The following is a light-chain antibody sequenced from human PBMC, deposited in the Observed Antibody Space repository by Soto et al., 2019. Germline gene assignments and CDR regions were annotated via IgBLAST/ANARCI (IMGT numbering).Light chain of an antibody. Sequence: EIVLTQSPDTLSLSPGERDTLSCRASQTVSSNSLAWYQQRPGQAPRLLIYGASRRATGIPDRFSGSGSGIYFTLTISTVAPEDFGVYDGQQYVGSRTWSFGQGAKVEIK. CDR1: QTVSSNS. CDR2: GAS. CDR3: QQYVGSRTWS. V-gene: IGKV3-20*01. J-gene: IGKJ1*01.